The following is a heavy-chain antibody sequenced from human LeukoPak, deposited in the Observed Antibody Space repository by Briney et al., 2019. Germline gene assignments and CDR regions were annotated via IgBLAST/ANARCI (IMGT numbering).Heavy chain of an antibody. CDR3: ARRANYDFWSGNYFDY. D-gene: IGHD3-3*01. J-gene: IGHJ4*02. CDR1: GGSISSSSYY. V-gene: IGHV4-39*07. CDR2: INHSGST. Sequence: PSETLSLTCTVSGGSISSSSYYWSWIRQPPGKGLEWIGEINHSGSTNYNPSLKSRVTISVDTSKNQFSLKLSSVTAADTAVYYCARRANYDFWSGNYFDYWGQGTLVTVSS.